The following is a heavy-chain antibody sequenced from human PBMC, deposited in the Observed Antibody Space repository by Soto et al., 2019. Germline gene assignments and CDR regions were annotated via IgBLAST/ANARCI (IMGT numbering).Heavy chain of an antibody. V-gene: IGHV1-18*01. D-gene: IGHD6-13*01. J-gene: IGHJ6*02. CDR1: GYTFTSYG. CDR3: ARDGSSSWHTKSEGRAVRFYYYGMDV. CDR2: ISAYNGNT. Sequence: ASVKVSCKASGYTFTSYGISWVRQAPGQGLEWMGWISAYNGNTNYAQKLQGRVTMTTDTSTSTAYMELRSLRSDDTAVYYCARDGSSSWHTKSEGRAVRFYYYGMDVWGQGTTVTVSS.